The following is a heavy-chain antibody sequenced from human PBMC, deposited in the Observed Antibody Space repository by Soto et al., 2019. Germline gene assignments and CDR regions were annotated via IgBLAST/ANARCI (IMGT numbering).Heavy chain of an antibody. J-gene: IGHJ5*02. CDR3: ARDTLRLRPQNWFDP. CDR1: GYTFTSNG. Sequence: SVKVSCKASGYTFTSNGISWVRQAPGQGLEWMGGIIPIFGTANYAQKFQGRVTITADESTSTAYMELSSLRSEDTAVYYCARDTLRLRPQNWFDPWGQGTLVTVSS. D-gene: IGHD3-3*01. V-gene: IGHV1-69*13. CDR2: IIPIFGTA.